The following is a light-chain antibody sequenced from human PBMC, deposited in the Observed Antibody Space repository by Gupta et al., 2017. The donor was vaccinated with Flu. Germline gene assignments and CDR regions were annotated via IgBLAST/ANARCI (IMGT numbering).Light chain of an antibody. Sequence: VTISCTGTSSDVGGYNYVSWYQQHPGKAPKLMIYEVSKRPSGVPDRFSGSKSGNTASLTVPGLQAEDKADYYCSSLAGSNDLWVFGGGTKLTVL. V-gene: IGLV2-8*01. CDR2: EVS. CDR3: SSLAGSNDLWV. J-gene: IGLJ3*02. CDR1: SSDVGGYNY.